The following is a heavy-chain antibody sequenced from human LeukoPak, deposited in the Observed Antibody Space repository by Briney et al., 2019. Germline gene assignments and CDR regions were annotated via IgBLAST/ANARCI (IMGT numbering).Heavy chain of an antibody. CDR3: ARVSDIMISFGGVISYFDN. Sequence: KPTETLSLTCTVSGGSISSYYWSWIRQPPGKGLEWIGYIYYSGSTNYNPSLKSRVTMSVDTSKNQFSLKLSSVTAADTGVYFCARVSDIMISFGGVISYFDNWGQGALVTVSS. J-gene: IGHJ4*02. CDR1: GGSISSYY. CDR2: IYYSGST. D-gene: IGHD3-16*02. V-gene: IGHV4-59*12.